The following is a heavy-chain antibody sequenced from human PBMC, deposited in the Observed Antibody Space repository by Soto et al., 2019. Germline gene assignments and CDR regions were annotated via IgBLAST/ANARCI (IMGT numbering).Heavy chain of an antibody. CDR1: GGTFSRHA. D-gene: IGHD5-12*01. CDR3: ARGGYSGYDSGMDV. J-gene: IGHJ6*02. Sequence: QVQLVQSGAEVRKPGSSVKVSCKASGGTFSRHAISWVRQAPGQGLEWMGGIIPIFGTANHAQKFQGRVTIIADESTSTVYMELSSLRSEDTAVYYCARGGYSGYDSGMDVWGQGTTVTVSS. CDR2: IIPIFGTA. V-gene: IGHV1-69*01.